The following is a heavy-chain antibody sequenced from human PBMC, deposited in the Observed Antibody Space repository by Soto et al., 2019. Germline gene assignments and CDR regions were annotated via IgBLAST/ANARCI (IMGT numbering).Heavy chain of an antibody. Sequence: SETLSLTCTVSGGSISSYYWSWIRQPPGKGLEWIGYIYYSGSTNYNPSLKSRVTISVDTSKNQFSLKLSSVTAADTAVYYCARVNGDYVFYFDYWGQGTLVTVSS. D-gene: IGHD4-17*01. CDR2: IYYSGST. CDR3: ARVNGDYVFYFDY. J-gene: IGHJ4*02. V-gene: IGHV4-59*01. CDR1: GGSISSYY.